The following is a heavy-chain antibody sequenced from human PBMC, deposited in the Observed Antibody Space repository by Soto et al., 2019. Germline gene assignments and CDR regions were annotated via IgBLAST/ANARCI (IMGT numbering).Heavy chain of an antibody. J-gene: IGHJ6*02. CDR1: GDTYVPYG. V-gene: IGHV1-18*01. Sequence: QVQLVQSGAEVKKPGASVKVSCEAFGDTYVPYGINWVRQAPGQGLEWMGWISSSNDNVEYAQSVQGRVIMTTDTSTNTAYMELRSLTSDDTAVYYCARGGPTSADHYYGMDVWGQGTTVTVSS. D-gene: IGHD3-10*01. CDR3: ARGGPTSADHYYGMDV. CDR2: ISSSNDNV.